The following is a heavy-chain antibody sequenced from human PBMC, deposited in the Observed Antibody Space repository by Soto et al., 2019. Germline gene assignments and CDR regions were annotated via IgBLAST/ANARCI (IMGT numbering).Heavy chain of an antibody. D-gene: IGHD3-10*01. J-gene: IGHJ6*02. CDR2: ISVKKGDT. CDR1: GYSFTRHG. V-gene: IGHV1-18*01. CDR3: ARDAAYNGSGGGLYGMDV. Sequence: GPEVQKPGASVKVSCKASGYSFTRHGVSWVRQAPGEGLEWMGWISVKKGDTNYAQKFQGRLTLTTDTSTATAYMELRSLGSDDTAVYYCARDAAYNGSGGGLYGMDVWGQGTTVTASS.